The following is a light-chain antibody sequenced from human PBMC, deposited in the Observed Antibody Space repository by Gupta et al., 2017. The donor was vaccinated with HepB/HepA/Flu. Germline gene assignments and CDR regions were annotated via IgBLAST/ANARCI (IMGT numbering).Light chain of an antibody. CDR2: KDK. J-gene: IGLJ2*01. Sequence: SSNLTQPPSVSVSPGQTVTITCSGDKMGEKYATWYQQRAGQSPMLVIYKDKKRASGIPERFSGSNSGTTATLTIRGTQAVDEDYYYCQAWDSDSVVFGGGTKLTVL. V-gene: IGLV3-1*01. CDR1: KMGEKY. CDR3: QAWDSDSVV.